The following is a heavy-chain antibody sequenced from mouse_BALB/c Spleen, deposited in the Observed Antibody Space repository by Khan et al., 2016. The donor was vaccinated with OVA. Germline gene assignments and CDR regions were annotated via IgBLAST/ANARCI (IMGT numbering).Heavy chain of an antibody. CDR2: LWAGGTT. J-gene: IGHJ3*01. CDR3: ARPYYGSAWFAY. CDR1: GFSLTNYG. Sequence: QVQLQQSGPGLVAPSQSLSITCTVSGFSLTNYGVHWVRQPPGKGLEWLGVLWAGGTTNYNSALMSRLSISKDNSKNQVFLKMNSLQTDDTAMYYCARPYYGSAWFAYWGQGTLVTVSA. D-gene: IGHD1-1*01. V-gene: IGHV2-9*02.